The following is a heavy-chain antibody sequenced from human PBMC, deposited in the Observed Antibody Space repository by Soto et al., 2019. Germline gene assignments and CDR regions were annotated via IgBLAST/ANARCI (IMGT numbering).Heavy chain of an antibody. CDR2: ISSSSSYI. D-gene: IGHD1-20*01. V-gene: IGHV3-21*01. Sequence: GGSLRLSCAASGFTFSSYSMNWVRQAPGKGLEWVSSISSSSSYIYYADSVKGRFTISRDNAKNSLYLQMNSLRAEDTAVYYCARDRDNWNYFDYWGQGTMVTVYS. CDR1: GFTFSSYS. J-gene: IGHJ4*02. CDR3: ARDRDNWNYFDY.